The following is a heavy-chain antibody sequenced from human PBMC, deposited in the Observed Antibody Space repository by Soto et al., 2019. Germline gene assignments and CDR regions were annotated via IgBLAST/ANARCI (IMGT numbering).Heavy chain of an antibody. CDR2: IYWDGDK. CDR3: VRLLWFGELT. CDR1: GFSLSTSGVG. Sequence: QITLKESGPTLVKTTQTLTLTCTISGFSLSTSGVGVGWIRQPPGKALDWLALIYWDGDKRYSPSLKSQLTITKDTSQNQVVLTMTNIDPVDPATYYCVRLLWFGELTWGQGTLVTVSS. J-gene: IGHJ4*02. D-gene: IGHD3-10*01. V-gene: IGHV2-5*02.